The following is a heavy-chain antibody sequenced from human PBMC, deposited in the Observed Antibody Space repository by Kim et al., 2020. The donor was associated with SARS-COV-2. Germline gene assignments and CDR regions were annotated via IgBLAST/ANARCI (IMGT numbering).Heavy chain of an antibody. CDR1: GSTFSSYS. CDR2: ISFIVGHT. Sequence: GGSLRLSCAASGSTFSSYSMNWIRQAPGKGLEWVSSISFIVGHTYYADSVRGRFTISRDNAKNSLFLQMNTLRAEDTALYYCANEDEIRYFDSWGQGT. CDR3: ANEDEIRYFDS. V-gene: IGHV3-21*01. D-gene: IGHD3-9*01. J-gene: IGHJ4*02.